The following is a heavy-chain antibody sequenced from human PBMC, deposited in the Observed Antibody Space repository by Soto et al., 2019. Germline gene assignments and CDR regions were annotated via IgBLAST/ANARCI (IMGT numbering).Heavy chain of an antibody. CDR1: GGSISSYY. J-gene: IGHJ4*02. V-gene: IGHV4-59*01. D-gene: IGHD1-26*01. CDR3: ARVSGSYQPHSFDY. Sequence: QVQLQESGPGLVKPSETLSLTCTVSGGSISSYYWSWIRQPPGKGLEWIGYIYYSGSTNYNPSLKSRVTISVDTSKNPFSLKLSSVTAADTAVYYCARVSGSYQPHSFDYWGQGTLVTVSS. CDR2: IYYSGST.